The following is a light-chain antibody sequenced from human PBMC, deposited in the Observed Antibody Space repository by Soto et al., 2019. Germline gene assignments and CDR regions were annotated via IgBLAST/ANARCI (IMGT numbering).Light chain of an antibody. J-gene: IGKJ3*01. CDR1: QSISTTY. CDR3: QHYGDSAPFT. Sequence: EVVLTQYPGTLSLSPGQRATLYCGTSQSISTTYLAWYQQKPGQAPRLLMSRTSRRATGIPDRFSGSGSGTDFTLSISRLEPEDFAVYYCQHYGDSAPFTFGPGTRVDVK. V-gene: IGKV3-20*01. CDR2: RTS.